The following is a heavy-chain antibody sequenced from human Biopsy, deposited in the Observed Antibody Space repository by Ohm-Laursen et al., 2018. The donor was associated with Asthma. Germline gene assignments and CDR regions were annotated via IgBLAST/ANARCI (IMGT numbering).Heavy chain of an antibody. CDR3: AKSADYYDSTDYLDF. Sequence: SLRLSCAASGFSFDDCAMHWVWQAPGKGLEWVSSISWNGGNIDYAVSVKGRFTISRDNAKNSLYLQMQSLRPEDTAFYYCAKSADYYDSTDYLDFWGRGTLVTVSS. J-gene: IGHJ4*01. CDR1: GFSFDDCA. CDR2: ISWNGGNI. D-gene: IGHD3-22*01. V-gene: IGHV3-9*01.